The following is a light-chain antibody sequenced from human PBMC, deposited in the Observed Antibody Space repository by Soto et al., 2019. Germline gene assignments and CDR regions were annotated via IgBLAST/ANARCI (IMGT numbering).Light chain of an antibody. CDR2: GAS. CDR3: QQYNNWPQT. Sequence: EIVMTQSPATLSVSPGERATLSCRASQSINRNLAWYQQKPGQAPRLLMYGASTRATGIPARFSGSGSGTEFTLNISSLQSEDFAVYYCQQYNNWPQTFGQGTKVEIK. J-gene: IGKJ1*01. V-gene: IGKV3-15*01. CDR1: QSINRN.